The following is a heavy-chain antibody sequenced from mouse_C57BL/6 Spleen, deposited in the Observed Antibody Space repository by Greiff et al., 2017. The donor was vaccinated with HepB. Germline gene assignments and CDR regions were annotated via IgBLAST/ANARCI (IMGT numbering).Heavy chain of an antibody. D-gene: IGHD2-3*01. Sequence: VQLQQPGAELVKPGASVKMSCKASGYTFTSYWITWVKQRPGQGLEWIGDIYPGSGSTNYNEKFKSKATLTVDTSSSTAYMQLSSLTSEDSAVYYCARGDGYSSYAMDYWGQGTSVTVSS. CDR1: GYTFTSYW. CDR2: IYPGSGST. J-gene: IGHJ4*01. CDR3: ARGDGYSSYAMDY. V-gene: IGHV1-55*01.